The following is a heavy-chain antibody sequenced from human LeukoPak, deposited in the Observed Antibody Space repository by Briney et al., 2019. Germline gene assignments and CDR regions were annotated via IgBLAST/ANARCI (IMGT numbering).Heavy chain of an antibody. CDR2: IYYSGST. Sequence: SETLSLTCSVSSSSISSYYWSWIRQPPGKGLEWIGYIYYSGSTNYNPSLKSRVTISVDTSKNQFSLKLSSVTAADTAVYYCARGGAARAGFDYWGQGTLVTVSS. D-gene: IGHD3-16*01. CDR1: SSSISSYY. CDR3: ARGGAARAGFDY. J-gene: IGHJ4*02. V-gene: IGHV4-59*01.